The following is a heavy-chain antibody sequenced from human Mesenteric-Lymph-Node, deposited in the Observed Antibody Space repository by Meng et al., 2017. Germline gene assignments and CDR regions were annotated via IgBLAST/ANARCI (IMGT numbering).Heavy chain of an antibody. V-gene: IGHV4-34*01. Sequence: GSLRLSCTVSGGSISSYYWSWIRQPPGKGLEWIGEINHSGSTNYTPSLKSRVTISVDTSKNQFSLKLSSVTAADTAVYYCAGGGDPRIAGYFDLWGRGTLVTVSS. J-gene: IGHJ2*01. D-gene: IGHD6-13*01. CDR2: INHSGST. CDR3: AGGGDPRIAGYFDL. CDR1: GGSISSYY.